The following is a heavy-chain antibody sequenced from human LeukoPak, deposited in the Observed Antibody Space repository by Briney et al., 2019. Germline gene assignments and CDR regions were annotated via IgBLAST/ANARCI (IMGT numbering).Heavy chain of an antibody. V-gene: IGHV3-64*02. Sequence: GRSLRLSCAASGFTFSSSAMHWVRQAPGKRLETVSAISSDGGRVYYGDSVKGRFTISRDNSKNTLYLQMGSLRAEDMSVYYCARWVGTQLDFWGQGTLVTVSS. CDR2: ISSDGGRV. J-gene: IGHJ4*02. CDR3: ARWVGTQLDF. CDR1: GFTFSSSA. D-gene: IGHD1-14*01.